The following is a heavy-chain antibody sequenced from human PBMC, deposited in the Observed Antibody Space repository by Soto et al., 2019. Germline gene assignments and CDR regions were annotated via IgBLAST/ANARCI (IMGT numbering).Heavy chain of an antibody. CDR1: GGTFSSYA. CDR3: ARDQGAHTAYYYYYGMDV. D-gene: IGHD5-18*01. CDR2: IIPICGTA. J-gene: IGHJ6*02. V-gene: IGHV1-69*01. Sequence: QVQLVQSGAEVKKPGSSVKVSCKASGGTFSSYAISWVRQAPGQGLEWMGGIIPICGTANYAQKFQGRVTITADESTSTAYMELSSLRSEDTAVYYCARDQGAHTAYYYYYGMDVWGQGTTVTVSS.